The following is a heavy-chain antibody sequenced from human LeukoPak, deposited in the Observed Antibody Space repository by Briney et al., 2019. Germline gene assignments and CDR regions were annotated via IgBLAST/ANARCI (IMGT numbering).Heavy chain of an antibody. Sequence: ASVKVSCKASGYTFTGYYMHWVRQAPGQGLEWMGWINPNSGGTIYAQKFQGGVTMTRDTSLSTAYMELSRLRSDDTAVYYCARGSERLWFGELLYQKREFDPWGQGTLVTVSS. CDR3: ARGSERLWFGELLYQKREFDP. V-gene: IGHV1-2*02. D-gene: IGHD3-10*01. J-gene: IGHJ5*02. CDR2: INPNSGGT. CDR1: GYTFTGYY.